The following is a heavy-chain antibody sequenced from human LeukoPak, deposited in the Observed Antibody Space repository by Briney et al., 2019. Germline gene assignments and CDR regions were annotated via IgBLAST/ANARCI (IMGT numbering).Heavy chain of an antibody. J-gene: IGHJ3*02. D-gene: IGHD5-18*01. Sequence: PSETLSLTCTVSGGSISSYYWSWIRQPPGKGLEWIGYIYTSGSTNYNPSLKSRVTISVDTSKNQFSLKLSSVTAADTAVYYCARRGYSYGPGAFDIWGQGTMVTVSS. CDR2: IYTSGST. CDR3: ARRGYSYGPGAFDI. V-gene: IGHV4-4*09. CDR1: GGSISSYY.